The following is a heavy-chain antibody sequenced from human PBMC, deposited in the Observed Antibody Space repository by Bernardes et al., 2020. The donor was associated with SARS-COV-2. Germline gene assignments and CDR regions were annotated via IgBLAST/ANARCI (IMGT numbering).Heavy chain of an antibody. V-gene: IGHV1-18*01. CDR2: ISAYNGTT. J-gene: IGHJ6*02. CDR3: ARVRRNAGRYCSGGSCYPTPFRGSMDV. Sequence: ASVKVSCKASGYTFTSYGISWVRQAPGQGLEWMGWISAYNGTTTYAQKLQGRVTMTTDTSTSTAYMELRSLRSDDTAVYYCARVRRNAGRYCSGGSCYPTPFRGSMDVWGQGTTVTVSS. D-gene: IGHD2-15*01. CDR1: GYTFTSYG.